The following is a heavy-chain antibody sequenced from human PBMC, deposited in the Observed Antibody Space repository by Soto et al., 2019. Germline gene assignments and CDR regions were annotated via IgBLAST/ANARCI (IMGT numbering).Heavy chain of an antibody. V-gene: IGHV3-7*03. J-gene: IGHJ4*02. D-gene: IGHD3-10*01. Sequence: LRLSCAAPGFTFTTYYMTWVRQAPGKGLEWVASIKNDGSEQYYVDSVKGRFTISRDNAKNSLYLQMNSLRAGDTALYYCSRENWFQDYWGQGTLVTVSS. CDR3: SRENWFQDY. CDR2: IKNDGSEQ. CDR1: GFTFTTYY.